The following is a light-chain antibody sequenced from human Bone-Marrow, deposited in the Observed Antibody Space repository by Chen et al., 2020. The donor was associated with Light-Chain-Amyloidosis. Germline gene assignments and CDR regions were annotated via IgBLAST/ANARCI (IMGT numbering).Light chain of an antibody. J-gene: IGLJ2*01. V-gene: IGLV2-8*01. CDR3: ASHVRGCNVI. CDR2: EVN. Sequence: SALTQLPSASGSPGQSVTISYNGTSNDDNDYLYVSWFQQYPGRAPKLIIYEVNVRPSGVPDRFIGSKSGNRASLTVSGLQPEDEDDYFCASHVRGCNVIFGGGTKLTVL. CDR1: SNDDNDYLY.